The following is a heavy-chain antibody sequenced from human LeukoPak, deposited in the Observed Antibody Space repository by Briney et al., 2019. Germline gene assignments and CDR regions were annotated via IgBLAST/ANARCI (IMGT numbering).Heavy chain of an antibody. Sequence: SETLSLTCTVSGASVSSYYWSWIRQPPGKGLEWIGYVSDSGSTNYNPSLKSRVTISVDTSKNQFSLNLTSVTAADTAVYYCARLTRLGQSSGPFNNYAMDVWGQGTTVTVSS. J-gene: IGHJ6*02. CDR1: GASVSSYY. V-gene: IGHV4-59*02. CDR2: VSDSGST. CDR3: ARLTRLGQSSGPFNNYAMDV. D-gene: IGHD3-16*02.